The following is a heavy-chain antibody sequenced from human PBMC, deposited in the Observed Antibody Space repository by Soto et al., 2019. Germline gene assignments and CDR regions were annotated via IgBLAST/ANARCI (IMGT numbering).Heavy chain of an antibody. CDR2: IYYSGST. Sequence: QLQLQESGPGLVKPSETLSLTCTVSGGSISRSSYYWGWIRQPPGKGLEWIGSIYYSGSTYYNPSLKSRVTISVDTSKNQYSLKLSSVTAADTAVYYCARHDYGGFGLWGQGTLVTVSS. CDR3: ARHDYGGFGL. J-gene: IGHJ4*02. V-gene: IGHV4-39*01. D-gene: IGHD4-17*01. CDR1: GGSISRSSYY.